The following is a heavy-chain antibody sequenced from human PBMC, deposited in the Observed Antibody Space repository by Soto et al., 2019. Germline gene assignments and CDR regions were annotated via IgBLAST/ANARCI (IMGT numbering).Heavy chain of an antibody. CDR3: ATGFTRGYRYLSAVDY. J-gene: IGHJ4*02. D-gene: IGHD5-18*01. CDR2: ISYDGSNK. CDR1: GFTFSSYG. V-gene: IGHV3-30*03. Sequence: QVQLVESGGGVVQPGRSLRLSCAASGFTFSSYGMHWVRQAPGKGLEWVAVISYDGSNKYYADSVKGRFTISRDNSKNTLYLQMNSLRAEDTAVYYCATGFTRGYRYLSAVDYWGQGTLVTVST.